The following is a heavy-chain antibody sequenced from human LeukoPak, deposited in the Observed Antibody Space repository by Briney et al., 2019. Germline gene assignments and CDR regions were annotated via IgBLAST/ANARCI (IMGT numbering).Heavy chain of an antibody. CDR2: INGDGSTT. V-gene: IGHV3-74*01. CDR3: AEAASVRGVSY. CDR1: GFTFSSYS. D-gene: IGHD3-10*01. J-gene: IGHJ4*02. Sequence: GGSLRLSCAASGFTFSSYSMNWVRQAPGKGPLWVSHINGDGSTTNYADSVKGRFTISRDNAKNTLYLQMNSLRAEDTAVYYCAEAASVRGVSYWGQGTLVTVSS.